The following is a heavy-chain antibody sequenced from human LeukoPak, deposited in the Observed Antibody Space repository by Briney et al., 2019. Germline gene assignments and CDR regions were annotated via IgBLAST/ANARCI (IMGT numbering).Heavy chain of an antibody. Sequence: GASVKVSCKASGYTFTSYDINWVRQATGQGLEWMGWMIPNSGNTGYAQKFQGRVTITRNTSISTAYMELSSLRSEDTAVYYCARVGFGYCGGDCYAFDIWGQGTMVTVSS. CDR2: MIPNSGNT. CDR3: ARVGFGYCGGDCYAFDI. CDR1: GYTFTSYD. J-gene: IGHJ3*02. D-gene: IGHD2-21*01. V-gene: IGHV1-8*03.